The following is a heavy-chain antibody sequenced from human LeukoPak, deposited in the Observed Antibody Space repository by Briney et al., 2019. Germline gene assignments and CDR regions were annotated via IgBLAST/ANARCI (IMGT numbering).Heavy chain of an antibody. CDR3: ARHHLQQPIFVWFDP. CDR2: IDTDTGNP. Sequence: ASVKVSCKASGYTFTSYAMNWVRQAPGQGLEWMGWIDTDTGNPTYAQGFTGRFVFSLDTSVSTAYLQISSLKAEDTAVYYCARHHLQQPIFVWFDPRGQGTLVTVS. V-gene: IGHV7-4-1*02. D-gene: IGHD3-9*01. CDR1: GYTFTSYA. J-gene: IGHJ5*02.